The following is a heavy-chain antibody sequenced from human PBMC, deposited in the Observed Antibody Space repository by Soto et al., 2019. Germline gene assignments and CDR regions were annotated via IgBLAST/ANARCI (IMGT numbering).Heavy chain of an antibody. Sequence: SVKVSCKASGGTFNNYPITWVRQAPGEGLEWMGGSIPIFGTANYAQNFQGRVTISVDESTSTAYMELSSLRSEDTAVYYCARGRGYSGDDHYYYFDMDVWGQGTTVTVS. CDR2: SIPIFGTA. CDR1: GGTFNNYP. J-gene: IGHJ6*02. CDR3: ARGRGYSGDDHYYYFDMDV. D-gene: IGHD5-12*01. V-gene: IGHV1-69*13.